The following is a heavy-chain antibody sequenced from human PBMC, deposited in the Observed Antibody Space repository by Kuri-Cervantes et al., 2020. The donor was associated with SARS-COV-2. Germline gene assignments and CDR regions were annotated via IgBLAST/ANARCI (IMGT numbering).Heavy chain of an antibody. CDR2: IYSGGST. V-gene: IGHV3-66*01. J-gene: IGHJ2*01. D-gene: IGHD3-16*01. CDR1: GFTFSSNY. Sequence: GGSLRLSCAASGFTFSSNYMSWVRQAPGKGLEWVSVIYSGGSTYYADSVKGRFTISRDDSKNTLYLQMNSLRAEDTAVYYCARTPGGGGSLLSWYFDLWGRGTLVTVSS. CDR3: ARTPGGGGSLLSWYFDL.